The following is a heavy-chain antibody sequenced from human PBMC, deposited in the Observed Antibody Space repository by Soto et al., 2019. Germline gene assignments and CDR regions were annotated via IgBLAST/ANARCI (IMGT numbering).Heavy chain of an antibody. V-gene: IGHV1-18*01. Sequence: QVHLVQSGAEVKTPGASVKVSCKGSGYTFPRYGITWVRQAPGQGLEWMGWITAHNGNTDYAQKLQGRVTVTRDTSTSTAYMERRSRLSDDTAVYDCERGRYGDYWGQGALVTVSS. D-gene: IGHD1-1*01. J-gene: IGHJ4*02. CDR1: GYTFPRYG. CDR3: ERGRYGDY. CDR2: ITAHNGNT.